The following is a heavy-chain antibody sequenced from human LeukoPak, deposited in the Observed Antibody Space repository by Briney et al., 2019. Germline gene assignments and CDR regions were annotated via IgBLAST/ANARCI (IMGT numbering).Heavy chain of an antibody. CDR1: GFTFSSFG. CDR2: IRYDGSNK. D-gene: IGHD6-19*01. Sequence: GGTLRLSCAASGFTFSSFGMHWVRPAPGNGLEWGAFIRYDGSNKYYADSVKGPFTTSRGNSKNTLYLQMNSLRAEDTAVYYCARGGKRALTGTRSPQYFQHWGQGTLVTVSS. J-gene: IGHJ1*01. CDR3: ARGGKRALTGTRSPQYFQH. V-gene: IGHV3-30*02.